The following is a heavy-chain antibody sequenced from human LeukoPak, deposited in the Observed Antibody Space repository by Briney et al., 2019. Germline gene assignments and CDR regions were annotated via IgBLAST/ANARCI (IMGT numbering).Heavy chain of an antibody. CDR1: GGSLNGYY. CDR2: IHSSEGT. CDR3: ARHVYGEGMVV. Sequence: SETLSLTCTVSGGSLNGYYWGWIRQPPGKGLECIGYIHSSEGTALSASLKSRLTISLDTSKNQFSLTLSSVTAADTAVYYCARHVYGEGMVVWGKGTTVTVSS. V-gene: IGHV4-59*08. D-gene: IGHD4-17*01. J-gene: IGHJ6*04.